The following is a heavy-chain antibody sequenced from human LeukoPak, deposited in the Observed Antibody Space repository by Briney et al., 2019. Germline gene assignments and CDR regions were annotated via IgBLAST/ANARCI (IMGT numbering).Heavy chain of an antibody. J-gene: IGHJ3*02. D-gene: IGHD2-2*01. CDR2: INHSGST. CDR1: GGSFSGYY. CDR3: ARDRGWAAAPFTDAFDI. Sequence: SETLSLTCAVYGGSFSGYYWSWIRQPPGKGLEWIGEINHSGSTNYNPSLKSRVTISVDTSKNQFSLKLSSVTAADTAVYYCARDRGWAAAPFTDAFDIWGQGTMVTVSS. V-gene: IGHV4-34*01.